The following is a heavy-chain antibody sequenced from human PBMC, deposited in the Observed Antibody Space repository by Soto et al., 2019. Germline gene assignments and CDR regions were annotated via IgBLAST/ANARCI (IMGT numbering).Heavy chain of an antibody. V-gene: IGHV1-2*02. CDR2: INPDSGAT. CDR3: ARGDYGTGGYPFPYFDS. Sequence: HEHLVQSGAEVKRPGASLKVSCKASGYSFTGYYIPWVRQAPGQGLEWMGWINPDSGATNYAQNFQGRVTLTSDTAISTASMDLTSLTSDDTAVYYCARGDYGTGGYPFPYFDSWGQGTLVIVSS. D-gene: IGHD2-8*02. CDR1: GYSFTGYY. J-gene: IGHJ4*02.